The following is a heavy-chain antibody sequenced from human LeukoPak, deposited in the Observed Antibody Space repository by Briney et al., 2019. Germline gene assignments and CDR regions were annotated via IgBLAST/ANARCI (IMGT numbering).Heavy chain of an antibody. Sequence: PSETLSLTCTVSGGSISSDYWNWIRQPPGKGLEWIGYIYSSGSTDYAPSLKSRVTISVGTSKNQFSLKLNSVTAADTAVYYCARETRSGWYGVDYWGQGTLVTVSS. V-gene: IGHV4-59*01. J-gene: IGHJ4*02. CDR2: IYSSGST. CDR3: ARETRSGWYGVDY. CDR1: GGSISSDY. D-gene: IGHD6-19*01.